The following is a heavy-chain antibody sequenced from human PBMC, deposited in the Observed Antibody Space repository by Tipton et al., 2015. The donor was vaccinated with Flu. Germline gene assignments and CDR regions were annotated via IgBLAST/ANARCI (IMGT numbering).Heavy chain of an antibody. D-gene: IGHD7-27*01. J-gene: IGHJ5*02. CDR3: ARSLGPMNWFDP. CDR1: GGSISSSSFY. CDR2: IYTSGST. Sequence: LRLSCTVSGGSISSSSFYWSWIRQPAGKGLEWIGRIYTSGSTSYNPSLKSRLTVSVDTSKNQFSLKLSSVSAADTAVYYCARSLGPMNWFDPRGQGTLVTVSS. V-gene: IGHV4-61*02.